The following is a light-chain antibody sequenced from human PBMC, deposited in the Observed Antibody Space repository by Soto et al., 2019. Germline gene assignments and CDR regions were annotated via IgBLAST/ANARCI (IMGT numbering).Light chain of an antibody. V-gene: IGKV1-5*01. Sequence: DIQMTQSPSTLSASVGDRVTITCRASQSISNWLAWYQQRPGKAPKLLIYDASTLESWVPSRFSGSGSGTEFTLTISGLRRDDFAPHYCQQYYSSSFTFGQGTKLEIK. CDR3: QQYYSSSFT. CDR1: QSISNW. CDR2: DAS. J-gene: IGKJ2*01.